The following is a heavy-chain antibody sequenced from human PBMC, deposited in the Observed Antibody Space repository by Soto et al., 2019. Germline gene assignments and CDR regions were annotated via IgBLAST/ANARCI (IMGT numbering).Heavy chain of an antibody. CDR2: IYYSGST. V-gene: IGHV4-30-4*01. CDR3: ARDAAHSGGFTVY. CDR1: GGSISSGDYY. Sequence: PSETLSLTCSVSGGSISSGDYYWNWIRQPPGKGLEWIGHIYYSGSTYYNSSLKSRVTISLDTSKNQFSLKLSSVTAADTAVYYCARDAAHSGGFTVYWGQGPLISVS. D-gene: IGHD2-15*01. J-gene: IGHJ4*02.